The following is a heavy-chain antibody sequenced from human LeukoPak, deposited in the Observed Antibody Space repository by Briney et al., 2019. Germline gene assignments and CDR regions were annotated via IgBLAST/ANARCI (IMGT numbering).Heavy chain of an antibody. D-gene: IGHD3-10*01. CDR2: ISAYNGNT. CDR1: GYTFTSYG. Sequence: ASVKVSCKASGYTFTSYGISWVRQAPGQGLEWMGWISAYNGNTNYAQKLQGRVTMTTDTSTSTAYMELRSLRSDDTAVYYCARGGSGLLWFGECYAFDIWGQGTMVTVSS. V-gene: IGHV1-18*01. J-gene: IGHJ3*02. CDR3: ARGGSGLLWFGECYAFDI.